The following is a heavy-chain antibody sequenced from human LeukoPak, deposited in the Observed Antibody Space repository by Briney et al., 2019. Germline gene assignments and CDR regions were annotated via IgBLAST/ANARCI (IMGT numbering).Heavy chain of an antibody. J-gene: IGHJ6*03. V-gene: IGHV4-34*01. CDR1: GGSFSGYY. Sequence: SETLSLTCAVYGGSFSGYYWSWIRQPPGKGLEWIGSIYYSGSTYYNPSLKSRVTISVDTSKNQFSLKLSSVTAADTGVYYCARVTRGAPAYYYYYMDVWGKGTTVTISS. CDR3: ARVTRGAPAYYYYYMDV. D-gene: IGHD3-10*01. CDR2: IYYSGST.